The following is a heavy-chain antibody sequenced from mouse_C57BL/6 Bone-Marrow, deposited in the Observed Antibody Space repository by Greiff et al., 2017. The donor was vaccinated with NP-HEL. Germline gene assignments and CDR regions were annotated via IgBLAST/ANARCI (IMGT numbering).Heavy chain of an antibody. V-gene: IGHV2-2*01. D-gene: IGHD4-1*01. CDR2: IWSGGST. CDR3: AREWTGDWYFDV. J-gene: IGHJ1*03. Sequence: VQLQQSGPGLVQPSQCLSITRTVSGFSLTSYGVHWVRQSPGKGLEWLGVIWSGGSTDYNAAFISRLSISKDNSKSQVFFKMNSLQADDTAIYYCAREWTGDWYFDVWGTGTTVTVSS. CDR1: GFSLTSYG.